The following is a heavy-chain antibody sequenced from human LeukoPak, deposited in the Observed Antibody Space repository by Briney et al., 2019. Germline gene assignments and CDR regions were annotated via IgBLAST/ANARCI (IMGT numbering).Heavy chain of an antibody. CDR2: INSSGSTI. D-gene: IGHD3-10*01. J-gene: IGHJ4*02. V-gene: IGHV3-48*03. CDR3: ARDLPSYGSGAFGY. Sequence: GGSLRLSCAASGFTFSSYEMNWVRQAPGKGLEWVSYINSSGSTIYYADSVKGRFTIFRDNAKNSLYLQMNSLRAEDTAVYYCARDLPSYGSGAFGYWGQGTLVTVCS. CDR1: GFTFSSYE.